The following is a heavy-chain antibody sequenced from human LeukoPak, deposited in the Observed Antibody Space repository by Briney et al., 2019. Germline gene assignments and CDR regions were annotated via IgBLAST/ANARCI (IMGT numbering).Heavy chain of an antibody. CDR1: GGSISSGGYY. CDR3: ARDSFSYDSSGYDAFDI. D-gene: IGHD3-22*01. V-gene: IGHV4-31*03. J-gene: IGHJ3*02. CDR2: IYYSGST. Sequence: SQTLSLTCTVSGGSISSGGYYWSWIRQHPGKGLVWIGYIYYSGSTYYNPSLKSRVTISVDTSKNQFSLKLSSVTAADTAVYYCARDSFSYDSSGYDAFDIWGQGTMVTVSS.